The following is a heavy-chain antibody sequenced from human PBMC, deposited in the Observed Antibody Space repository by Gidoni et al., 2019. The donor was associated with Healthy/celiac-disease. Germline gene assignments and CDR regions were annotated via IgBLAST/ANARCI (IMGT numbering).Heavy chain of an antibody. CDR3: ARAGSVSPRITMVQGVNYGMDV. J-gene: IGHJ6*02. CDR2: IYHSGST. D-gene: IGHD3-10*01. CDR1: GGSISSSNW. V-gene: IGHV4-4*02. Sequence: QVQLQESGPGLVKPSGTLSLTCAVSGGSISSSNWWSWVRQPPGKGLEWIGEIYHSGSTNYNPSLKSRVTISVDKSKNQFSLKLSSVTAADTAVYYCARAGSVSPRITMVQGVNYGMDVWGQGTTVTVSS.